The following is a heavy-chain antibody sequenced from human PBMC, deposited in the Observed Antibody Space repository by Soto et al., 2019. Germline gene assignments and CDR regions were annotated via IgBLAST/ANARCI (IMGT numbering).Heavy chain of an antibody. CDR1: GFNFSSYS. Sequence: EVQLVESGGGLVQPGGSLRLSCAASGFNFSSYSMNWVRQAPGKGLEWVSYISSSSTTMYYADSVKGRFTISRDNAKNSLYLQMNSLRAEDTAVYYCARDYSSVWYFDYWGQGTLVTVSS. CDR3: ARDYSSVWYFDY. V-gene: IGHV3-48*01. D-gene: IGHD6-25*01. J-gene: IGHJ4*02. CDR2: ISSSSTTM.